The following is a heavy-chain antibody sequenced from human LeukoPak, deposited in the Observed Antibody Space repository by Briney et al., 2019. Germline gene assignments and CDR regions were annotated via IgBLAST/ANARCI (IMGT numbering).Heavy chain of an antibody. D-gene: IGHD2-2*01. CDR2: IIPILGIA. V-gene: IGHV1-69*04. Sequence: SVKVSCKASGGTFSSYTISRVRQAPGQGLEWMGRIIPILGIANYAQKFQGRVTITADKSTSTAYMELSSLRSEDTAVYYCARDRFEYCSSTSCYAFDYWGQGTLVTVSS. CDR3: ARDRFEYCSSTSCYAFDY. J-gene: IGHJ4*02. CDR1: GGTFSSYT.